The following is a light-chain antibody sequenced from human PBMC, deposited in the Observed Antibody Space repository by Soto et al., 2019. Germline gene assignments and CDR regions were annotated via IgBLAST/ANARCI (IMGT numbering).Light chain of an antibody. CDR2: EVT. CDR1: NSDVGGYDY. Sequence: QSVLTQPASVSGSPGQSINIYCTGTNSDVGGYDYVSWYKQYPGQAPKVIIYEVTYRPSGVSARFSGSKSGTTASLTISDLQTEDEADYYCSSFTNSNTWVFGGGTQLTVL. V-gene: IGLV2-14*01. J-gene: IGLJ7*01. CDR3: SSFTNSNTWV.